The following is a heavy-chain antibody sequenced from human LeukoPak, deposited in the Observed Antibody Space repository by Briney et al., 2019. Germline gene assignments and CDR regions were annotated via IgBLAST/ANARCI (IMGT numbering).Heavy chain of an antibody. J-gene: IGHJ3*02. CDR3: ASDLGDAFDI. D-gene: IGHD7-27*01. V-gene: IGHV1-46*01. CDR2: INPSGGGT. CDR1: GYTFTNYY. Sequence: ASVKVSCKASGYTFTNYYMHWVRQAPGQGLEWMGIINPSGGGTAYAQKFQGRVSMTRDTSTSTFYMDLSSLRSEDTAVYYCASDLGDAFDIWGQGTMVTVSS.